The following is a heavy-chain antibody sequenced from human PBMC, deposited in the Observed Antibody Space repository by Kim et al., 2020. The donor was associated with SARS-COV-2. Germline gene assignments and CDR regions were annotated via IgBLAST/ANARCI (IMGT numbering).Heavy chain of an antibody. Sequence: SETLSLTCAVYGGSFSGYYWSWIRQPPGKGLEWIGEINHSGSTNYNPSLKSRVTISVDTSKNQFSLKLSSVTAADTAVYYCARGPHYWGQGTLVTVSS. J-gene: IGHJ4*02. CDR3: ARGPHY. CDR1: GGSFSGYY. CDR2: INHSGST. V-gene: IGHV4-34*01.